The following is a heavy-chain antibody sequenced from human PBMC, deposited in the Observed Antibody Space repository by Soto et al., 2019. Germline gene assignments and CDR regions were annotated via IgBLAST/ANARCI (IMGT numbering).Heavy chain of an antibody. CDR3: ARGHVTQTSFIDH. CDR2: ISYDGGNQ. Sequence: SLRLSCEASGFTFSSYPMHWVRQAPGKGLEWVTVISYDGGNQYYADSVKGRFTISRDNSKDTLYLQMHSLRSDDTAVYFCARGHVTQTSFIDHWGQGTLVTVS. J-gene: IGHJ4*02. D-gene: IGHD4-4*01. V-gene: IGHV3-30-3*01. CDR1: GFTFSSYP.